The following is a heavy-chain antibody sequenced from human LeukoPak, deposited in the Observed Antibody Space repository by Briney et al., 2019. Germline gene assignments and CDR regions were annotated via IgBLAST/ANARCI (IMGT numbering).Heavy chain of an antibody. J-gene: IGHJ4*02. CDR3: ATHDWSHYSDY. CDR2: ISWNSGNI. Sequence: GKSLRLSCAASGFTFDDYAMHWVRQAPGKGLEWVSGISWNSGNIGYADSVKGRFTISRDNAKISLYLQMNSLRAEDTAVYYCATHDWSHYSDYWGQGTLVTVSS. CDR1: GFTFDDYA. D-gene: IGHD3-9*01. V-gene: IGHV3-9*01.